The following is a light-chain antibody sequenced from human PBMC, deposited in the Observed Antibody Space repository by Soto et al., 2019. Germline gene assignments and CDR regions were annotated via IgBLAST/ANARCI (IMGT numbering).Light chain of an antibody. J-gene: IGKJ1*01. Sequence: DVVMTQSPLSLPVNLGQPASISCRSSQGLVYSNGNIYLNWFQQRPGQSPRRLIYEISKRDSGVPDRFSGSGSGTDFTLKISRVEAEDVGVYYCMQGTHWPWTFGQGTKVEI. CDR3: MQGTHWPWT. V-gene: IGKV2-30*01. CDR1: QGLVYSNGNIY. CDR2: EIS.